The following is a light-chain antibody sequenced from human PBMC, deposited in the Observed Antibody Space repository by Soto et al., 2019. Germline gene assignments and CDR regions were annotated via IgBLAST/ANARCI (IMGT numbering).Light chain of an antibody. CDR2: DAS. CDR1: RSISNY. J-gene: IGKJ5*01. V-gene: IGKV3-11*01. Sequence: EIVLTQSPATLSLSPGERATLSCRASRSISNYLAWYQQKPGQAPRLLIYDASNRATGIPARFSGSGSGTDFTLTISSLEPEDFAVYYCQQRSNWPITFGQGTRLEI. CDR3: QQRSNWPIT.